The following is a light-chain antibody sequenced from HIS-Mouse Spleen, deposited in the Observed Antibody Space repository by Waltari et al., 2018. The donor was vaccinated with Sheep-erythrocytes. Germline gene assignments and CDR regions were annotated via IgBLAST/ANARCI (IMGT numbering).Light chain of an antibody. V-gene: IGLV2-23*01. CDR3: CSYAGSYNHV. CDR1: SSDVGSYNL. CDR2: EGS. Sequence: QSALTQPASVSWSPGQSITISCTGTSSDVGSYNLVSWYQQHPGKAPKLMIYEGSKRPSGVSNRFSGSKSGNTASLTISGLQAEDEADYYCCSYAGSYNHVFATGTKVTVL. J-gene: IGLJ1*01.